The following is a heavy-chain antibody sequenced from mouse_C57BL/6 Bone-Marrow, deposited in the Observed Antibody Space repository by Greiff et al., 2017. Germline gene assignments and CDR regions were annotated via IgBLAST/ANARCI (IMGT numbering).Heavy chain of an antibody. Sequence: EVQLVESGPGLVKPSQSLSLTCSVTGYSITSGYYWNWIRQFPGNKLEWMGYISYDGSNNYNPSLKNRISITRDTSKNQFFLKLNSVTTEDTATYYCARGDYDYDAFAYWGQGTLVTVSA. D-gene: IGHD2-4*01. CDR3: ARGDYDYDAFAY. J-gene: IGHJ3*01. CDR2: ISYDGSN. CDR1: GYSITSGYY. V-gene: IGHV3-6*01.